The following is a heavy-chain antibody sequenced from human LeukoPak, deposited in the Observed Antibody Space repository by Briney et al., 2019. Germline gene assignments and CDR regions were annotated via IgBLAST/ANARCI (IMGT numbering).Heavy chain of an antibody. Sequence: ASVKVSCKVSGYTLTELSMHWVRQAPGKGLEWMGGLDPEDGETIYAQKFQGRVTMTEDTSADTAYMELSSLRSEDTAVYYCARPRGHYYDSSGYYFYWGQGTLVTVSS. D-gene: IGHD3-22*01. CDR1: GYTLTELS. V-gene: IGHV1-24*01. J-gene: IGHJ4*02. CDR3: ARPRGHYYDSSGYYFY. CDR2: LDPEDGET.